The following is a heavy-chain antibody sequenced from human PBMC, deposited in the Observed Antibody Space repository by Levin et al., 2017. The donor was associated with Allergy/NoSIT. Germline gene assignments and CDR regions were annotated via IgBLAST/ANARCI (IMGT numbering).Heavy chain of an antibody. D-gene: IGHD3-22*01. Sequence: ASGPTLVKPTQTLTLTCTFSGFSLSTSGVGVGWIRPPPGKALEWLALIYWDDDKRYSPSLKSRLTITKDTSNNQVVLTMTYMDPVDTATYYCAHHRYDTSGYLLDYWGQGILVTVSS. CDR1: GFSLSTSGVG. CDR3: AHHRYDTSGYLLDY. CDR2: IYWDDDK. J-gene: IGHJ4*02. V-gene: IGHV2-5*02.